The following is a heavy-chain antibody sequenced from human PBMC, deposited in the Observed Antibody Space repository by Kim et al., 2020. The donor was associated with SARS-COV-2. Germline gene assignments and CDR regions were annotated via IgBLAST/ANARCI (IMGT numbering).Heavy chain of an antibody. Sequence: GSLRLSCAASGFTFSDYYMSLIRQAPGKGLEWVSYISSSGSTIYYADSVKGRFTISRDNAKNSLYLQMNSLRAEDTAVYYCAGEEGNGFGMDVWGQGTTVSVSS. J-gene: IGHJ6*02. CDR3: AGEEGNGFGMDV. CDR1: GFTFSDYY. V-gene: IGHV3-11*04. D-gene: IGHD2-8*01. CDR2: ISSSGSTI.